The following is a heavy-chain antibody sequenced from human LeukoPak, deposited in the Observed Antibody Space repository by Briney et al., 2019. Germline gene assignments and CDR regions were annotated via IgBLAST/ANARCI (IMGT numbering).Heavy chain of an antibody. J-gene: IGHJ4*02. V-gene: IGHV3-30*02. CDR3: AKNGVVITYYFDY. Sequence: AGGSLRLSCAASGFTFSSYGMHWVRQAPGKGLEWVAFIRYDGSNKYYADSVKGRFTISRDNSKNTLYLQMNSLRAEDTAVYYCAKNGVVITYYFDYWGQGTLVTVSS. D-gene: IGHD3-3*01. CDR2: IRYDGSNK. CDR1: GFTFSSYG.